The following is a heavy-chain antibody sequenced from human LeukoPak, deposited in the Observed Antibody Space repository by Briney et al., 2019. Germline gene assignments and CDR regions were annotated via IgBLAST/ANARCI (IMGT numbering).Heavy chain of an antibody. Sequence: GASVKVSCKSSGYTFTCYYMHWVRQAPGQGLEWMGWINPNSGGTNYAQKFQGRVTMTRDTSISTAYMELSRLRSDDTAVYYCAHSRGQQNSGYDEGWGQGTLVTVSS. CDR2: INPNSGGT. J-gene: IGHJ4*02. V-gene: IGHV1-2*02. CDR3: AHSRGQQNSGYDEG. CDR1: GYTFTCYY. D-gene: IGHD5-12*01.